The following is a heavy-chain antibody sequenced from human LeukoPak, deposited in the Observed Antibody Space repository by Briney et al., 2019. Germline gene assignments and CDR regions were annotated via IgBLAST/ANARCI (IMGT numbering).Heavy chain of an antibody. D-gene: IGHD5-12*01. J-gene: IGHJ6*02. V-gene: IGHV3-23*01. CDR2: ISGSGGVT. Sequence: PGRSRRLSCAASGITFSSYAMSWVRQAPGKVLEWVSVISGSGGVTFYADSGKGRFAISRDNSKDTLYLQMNTVRAEDTAVYYCATDRGYDFSYGMDVWGQGTTVT. CDR1: GITFSSYA. CDR3: ATDRGYDFSYGMDV.